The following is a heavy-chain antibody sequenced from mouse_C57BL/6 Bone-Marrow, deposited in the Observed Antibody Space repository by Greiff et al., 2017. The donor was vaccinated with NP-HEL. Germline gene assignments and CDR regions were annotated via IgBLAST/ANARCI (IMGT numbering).Heavy chain of an antibody. V-gene: IGHV1-54*01. Sequence: VQLQQSGAELVRPGTSVKVSCKASGYAFTNYLIEWVKQRPGQGLEWIGVINPGSGGTNYNEKFKGKATLTADKSSSTAYMQPSSLTSEDSAVYFCASYGMDYWGQGTSVTVSS. CDR3: ASYGMDY. CDR2: INPGSGGT. J-gene: IGHJ4*01. CDR1: GYAFTNYL.